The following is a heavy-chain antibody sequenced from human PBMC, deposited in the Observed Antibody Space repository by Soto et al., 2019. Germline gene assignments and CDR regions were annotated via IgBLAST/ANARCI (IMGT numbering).Heavy chain of an antibody. CDR1: GVSIGNHY. CDR2: IYNSGRT. J-gene: IGHJ3*02. CDR3: ASRSDYYGDAFDI. V-gene: IGHV4-59*11. Sequence: SETLSLTCTVSGVSIGNHYWSWIRQPPGKGLEWIGYIYNSGRTIYKPSLKSRVTISVDTSKNQFSLKLTSVTAADTAVYYCASRSDYYGDAFDIWGQGTMVTVSS. D-gene: IGHD3-3*01.